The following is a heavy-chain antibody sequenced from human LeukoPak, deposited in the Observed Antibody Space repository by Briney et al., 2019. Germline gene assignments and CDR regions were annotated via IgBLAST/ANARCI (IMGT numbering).Heavy chain of an antibody. CDR2: INPVSGGT. V-gene: IGHV1-2*02. Sequence: ASVKVSCKASGFTFTDYYRHWVRQAPGQGPEWMGWINPVSGGTDFAQKFQGRVTFSRDLSITTVYMDLRRLRFDDTAVYYCARDRSRVLDYWGQGTVVTVSS. CDR1: GFTFTDYY. D-gene: IGHD3-3*01. CDR3: ARDRSRVLDY. J-gene: IGHJ4*02.